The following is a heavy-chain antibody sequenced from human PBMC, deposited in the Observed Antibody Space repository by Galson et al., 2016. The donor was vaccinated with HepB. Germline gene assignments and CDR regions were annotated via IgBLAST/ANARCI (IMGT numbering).Heavy chain of an antibody. J-gene: IGHJ4*02. CDR1: GGSIESDDYH. D-gene: IGHD5-18*01. V-gene: IGHV4-61*02. Sequence: TLSLTCTVSGGSIESDDYHRSWIRQPAGKGLEWLGRVFTSGSTNYSPSLKSRATISADTSKNQFSLKLRSVTAADTAVYFCARGEYTYGYFDSWGQGTLVTVSS. CDR2: VFTSGST. CDR3: ARGEYTYGYFDS.